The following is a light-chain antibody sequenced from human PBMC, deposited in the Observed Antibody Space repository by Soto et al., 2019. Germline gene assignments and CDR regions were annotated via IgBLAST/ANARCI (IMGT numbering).Light chain of an antibody. CDR1: QDIKNY. CDR3: QHYDHLPPLS. J-gene: IGKJ4*01. Sequence: DIQMTQSPSSLSASVGDRVTITCQASQDIKNYLNWYQQKPGKAPNLLIYDASNLKTGVPSRFSGSGSGTHFTFTISSLQPEDIATYYCQHYDHLPPLSFGGGTKVEVK. CDR2: DAS. V-gene: IGKV1-33*01.